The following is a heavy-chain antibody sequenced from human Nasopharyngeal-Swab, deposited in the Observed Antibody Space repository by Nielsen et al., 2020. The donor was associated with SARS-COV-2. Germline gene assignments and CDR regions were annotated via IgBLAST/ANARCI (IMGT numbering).Heavy chain of an antibody. CDR1: GFTFTNYN. CDR2: ISSSSSYI. V-gene: IGHV3-21*01. CDR3: ARDGLDYDFWSAYFMDV. D-gene: IGHD3-3*01. Sequence: AGSLRLSCAASGFTFTNYNFNWVRQAPGKGLEWVSSISSSSSYIYYADSVKGRFTISRDNAKNSLYLQMNNLRAEDTAVYYCARDGLDYDFWSAYFMDVWGQGTTVTVSS. J-gene: IGHJ6*02.